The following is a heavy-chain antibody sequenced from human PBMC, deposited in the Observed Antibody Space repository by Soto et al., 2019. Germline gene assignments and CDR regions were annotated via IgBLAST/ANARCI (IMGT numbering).Heavy chain of an antibody. CDR2: ISYDGSNK. CDR1: GFTFSSYG. Sequence: QVQLVESGGGVVQPGRSLRLSCAASGFTFSSYGMHWVRQAPGKGLEWVAVISYDGSNKYYADSVKGRFTISRDNSKNPLYLQMNSLRAEDTAVYYCAKGRRERGGYYFDYWGQGTLVTVSS. J-gene: IGHJ4*02. D-gene: IGHD1-26*01. CDR3: AKGRRERGGYYFDY. V-gene: IGHV3-30*18.